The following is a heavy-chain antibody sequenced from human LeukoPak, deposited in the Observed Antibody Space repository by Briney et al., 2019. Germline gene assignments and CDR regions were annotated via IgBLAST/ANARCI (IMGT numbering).Heavy chain of an antibody. CDR1: GGSISSIPYY. CDR2: IYYTGRT. CDR3: ARQGYDGSGYWDYYYMDV. J-gene: IGHJ6*03. V-gene: IGHV4-39*07. D-gene: IGHD3-22*01. Sequence: SETLSLTCIVSGGSISSIPYYWGWIRQPPGKKLEWIGNIYYTGRTYYIPPLKSRVTISVDTSKNQFSLKLSSVTAADTAVYYCARQGYDGSGYWDYYYMDVWGKGTTVTVSS.